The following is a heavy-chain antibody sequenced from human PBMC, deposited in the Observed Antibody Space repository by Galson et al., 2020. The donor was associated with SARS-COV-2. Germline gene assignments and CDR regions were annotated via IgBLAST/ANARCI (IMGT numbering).Heavy chain of an antibody. CDR3: ARGWGYSSSWYGTFDY. J-gene: IGHJ4*02. Sequence: SETLSFTCAVYGGSFSGYYWSWIRQPPGKGLEWIGEINHSGSTNYNPSLKSRVTISVDTSKNQFSLKLSSVTAADTAVYYCARGWGYSSSWYGTFDYWGQGTLVTVSS. V-gene: IGHV4-34*01. CDR1: GGSFSGYY. D-gene: IGHD6-13*01. CDR2: INHSGST.